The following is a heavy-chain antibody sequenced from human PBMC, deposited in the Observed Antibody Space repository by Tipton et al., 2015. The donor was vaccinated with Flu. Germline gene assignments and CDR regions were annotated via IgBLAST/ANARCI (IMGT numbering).Heavy chain of an antibody. D-gene: IGHD2-2*01. CDR3: ARVPIPGYYYYGMDV. Sequence: QLVQSGAEVKKPGSSVKVSRKASGGTFSSYAISWVRQAPGQGLEWMGGIIPIFGTANYAQKFQGRVTITADEPTSTAYMELSSLRSGDTAVYYCARVPIPGYYYYGMDVWGQGTTVTVSS. J-gene: IGHJ6*02. V-gene: IGHV1-69*01. CDR2: IIPIFGTA. CDR1: GGTFSSYA.